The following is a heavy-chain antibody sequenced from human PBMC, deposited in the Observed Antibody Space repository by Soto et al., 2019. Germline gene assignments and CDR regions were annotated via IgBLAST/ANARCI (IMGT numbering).Heavy chain of an antibody. CDR3: ARRLVRFGIEA. CDR2: IYPGDSET. J-gene: IGHJ6*02. CDR1: GYSFNSYW. Sequence: GESLKISCKGSGYSFNSYWLGRVRQMPGKGLEWMGIIYPGDSETRYSPSFQGQVTLSADKSMSSACRQWSSLKASDTAMYFCARRLVRFGIEAWGQGTPVTVSS. V-gene: IGHV5-51*01.